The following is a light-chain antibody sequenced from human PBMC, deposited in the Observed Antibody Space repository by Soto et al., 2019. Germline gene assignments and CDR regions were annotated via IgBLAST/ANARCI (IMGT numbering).Light chain of an antibody. CDR1: QSISTY. Sequence: DIQMTQSPSSLSASVGDRVTITCRASQSISTYLHWYQQKPGTAPKLLIYATSNLQSGVPSRFSGSGSETDFTLTINSLQPEDFATYYCQQAYSTPWTFGQGTKVDIK. CDR2: ATS. CDR3: QQAYSTPWT. J-gene: IGKJ1*01. V-gene: IGKV1-39*01.